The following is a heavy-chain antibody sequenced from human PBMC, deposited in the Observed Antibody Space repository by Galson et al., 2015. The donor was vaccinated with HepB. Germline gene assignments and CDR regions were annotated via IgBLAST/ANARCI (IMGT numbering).Heavy chain of an antibody. CDR2: INPSGCST. CDR1: GYTFTSYY. V-gene: IGHV1-46*01. D-gene: IGHD2-2*01. Sequence: QSGAEVKKPGASVKVSCKASGYTFTSYYMHWVRQAPGQGLEWMGIINPSGCSTSYAQKFQGRVTMTRDTSTSTVYMELSSLRSEDTAVYYCARGRGYCSSTSCYLPWFDPWGQGTLVTVSS. CDR3: ARGRGYCSSTSCYLPWFDP. J-gene: IGHJ5*02.